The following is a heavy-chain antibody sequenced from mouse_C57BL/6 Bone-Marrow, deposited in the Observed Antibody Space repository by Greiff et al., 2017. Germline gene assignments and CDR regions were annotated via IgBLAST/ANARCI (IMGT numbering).Heavy chain of an antibody. V-gene: IGHV1-9*01. CDR1: GYTFTGYW. CDR2: VLPGSGST. J-gene: IGHJ3*01. D-gene: IGHD1-1*01. Sequence: VKLVESGAELMKPGASVKLSCKATGYTFTGYWIEWVKQRPGHGLEWIGEVLPGSGSTNCNEKFKGKATFTADTSSNTAYMQLSSLTTEDSAIYYCARSFYGSWFAYWGQGTLVTVSA. CDR3: ARSFYGSWFAY.